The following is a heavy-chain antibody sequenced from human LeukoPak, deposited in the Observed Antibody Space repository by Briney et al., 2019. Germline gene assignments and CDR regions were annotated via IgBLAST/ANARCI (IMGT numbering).Heavy chain of an antibody. CDR3: ARDASGY. D-gene: IGHD3-10*01. CDR2: ISSRSSYI. J-gene: IGHJ4*02. V-gene: IGHV3-21*01. Sequence: GGSLRLSXAASGFTFSSYSMNWVRQAPGKGLEWVSSISSRSSYIYYADSVKGRFTISRDNAKNSLYLQMNSLRAEDTAVYYCARDASGYWGQGTLVTVSS. CDR1: GFTFSSYS.